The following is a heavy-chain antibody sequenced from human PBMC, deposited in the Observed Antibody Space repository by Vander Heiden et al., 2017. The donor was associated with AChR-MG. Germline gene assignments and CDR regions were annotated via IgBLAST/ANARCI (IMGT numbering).Heavy chain of an antibody. D-gene: IGHD6-13*01. CDR2: ISWNSDTM. V-gene: IGHV3-9*01. CDR3: VRDFSDLSTWTGAVFDY. Sequence: EVQLVESGGGLVQPGRSLRLSCAASGFTFNDYAMHWVRQAPGKGLEWVSGISWNSDTMDYADSVRGRFTIARDDAKNSLYLQMSSLRAEDTALYYCVRDFSDLSTWTGAVFDYWGQGILVTVSS. CDR1: GFTFNDYA. J-gene: IGHJ4*02.